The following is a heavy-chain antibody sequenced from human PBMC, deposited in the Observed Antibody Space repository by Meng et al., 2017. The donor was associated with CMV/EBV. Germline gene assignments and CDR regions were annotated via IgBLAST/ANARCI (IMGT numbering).Heavy chain of an antibody. J-gene: IGHJ3*02. CDR2: ISSSGSTI. V-gene: IGHV3-48*03. D-gene: IGHD2-2*02. CDR3: ATGRFCSTSCYSLSADDAFDI. Sequence: GESLKISCAASGFTFSSYEMNWVRQAPGKGLEWVSYISSSGSTIYYADSVKGRFTISRDNAKNSLYLQMNNLRAEDTAVYYCATGRFCSTSCYSLSADDAFDIWGQGTMVTVSS. CDR1: GFTFSSYE.